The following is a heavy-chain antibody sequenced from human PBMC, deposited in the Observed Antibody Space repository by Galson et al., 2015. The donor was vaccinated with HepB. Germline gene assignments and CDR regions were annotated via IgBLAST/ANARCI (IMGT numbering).Heavy chain of an antibody. CDR2: ISQRGTYT. CDR1: GSTFSDYY. Sequence: SLRLSCAASGSTFSDYYMSWIRQAPGKGLEWISYISQRGTYTNYAASVKGRFTISRDNAQNSLYLQINSLRAEDTAVYYCARVADADYGGHSHFDSWGQGTLVTVSS. CDR3: ARVADADYGGHSHFDS. J-gene: IGHJ4*02. V-gene: IGHV3-11*06. D-gene: IGHD4-23*01.